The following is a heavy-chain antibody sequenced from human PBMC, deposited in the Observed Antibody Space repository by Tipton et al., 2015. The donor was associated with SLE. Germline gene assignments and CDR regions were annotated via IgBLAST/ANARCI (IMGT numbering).Heavy chain of an antibody. D-gene: IGHD4/OR15-4a*01. CDR3: VRDQRDLTRVPTVMGL. V-gene: IGHV1-18*01. Sequence: QVQLVQSGAEVKKPGASVKVSCRASGYRFTSFGLSWVRQAPGEGLEWMGWISGYNGNTYYEKKFQGRLTMTADVSTETAYMELRSLRSDDTAVYYCVRDQRDLTRVPTVMGLWGQGTTVIVSS. J-gene: IGHJ6*02. CDR1: GYRFTSFG. CDR2: ISGYNGNT.